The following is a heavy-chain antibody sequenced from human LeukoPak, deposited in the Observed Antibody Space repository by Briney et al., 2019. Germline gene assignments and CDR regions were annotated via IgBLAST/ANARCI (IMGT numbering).Heavy chain of an antibody. J-gene: IGHJ4*02. CDR2: IVVGSGNT. CDR1: GFTFTSSA. Sequence: SVKVSCKASGFTFTSSAMQWVRQARGQRLEWIGWIVVGSGNTNYAQKFQERVTITRDMSTSTAYMELSSLRSEDTAVYYCANVQGIYWNFPYWGRGTLVTVSS. V-gene: IGHV1-58*02. CDR3: ANVQGIYWNFPY. D-gene: IGHD1-7*01.